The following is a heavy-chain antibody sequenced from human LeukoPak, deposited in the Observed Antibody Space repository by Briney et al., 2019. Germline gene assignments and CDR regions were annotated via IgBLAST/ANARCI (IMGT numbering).Heavy chain of an antibody. CDR3: ASRLYCSNTRCRNFPFAY. CDR2: IIPIFGTA. V-gene: IGHV1-69*13. Sequence: ASVKVSCKASGYTFTGYYMHWVRQAPGQGLEWMGGIIPIFGTANYAQKFQDRVTITADESTSTAYMELSSLRSEDTAIYYCASRLYCSNTRCRNFPFAYWGQGTLVTVSS. D-gene: IGHD2-2*01. J-gene: IGHJ4*02. CDR1: GYTFTGYY.